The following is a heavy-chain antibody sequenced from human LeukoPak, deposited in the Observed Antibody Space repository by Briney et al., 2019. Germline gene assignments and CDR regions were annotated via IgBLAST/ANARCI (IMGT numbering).Heavy chain of an antibody. V-gene: IGHV3-15*07. D-gene: IGHD3-16*02. CDR2: XKSKTDGGTT. J-gene: IGHJ4*02. Sequence: GGSLRLSCAASGFTFSXAWMNWVRQAPGKXLXWXXXXKSKTDGGTTDYAAPVKGRFTISRDDPKNTLYLQMNSLKTEDTAVYYCTRDDYVWGSYRFDYWGQGTLVTVSS. CDR1: GFTFSXAW. CDR3: TRDDYVWGSYRFDY.